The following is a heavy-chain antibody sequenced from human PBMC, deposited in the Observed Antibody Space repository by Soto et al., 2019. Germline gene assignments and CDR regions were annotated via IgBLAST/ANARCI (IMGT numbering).Heavy chain of an antibody. V-gene: IGHV3-74*01. J-gene: IGHJ4*02. D-gene: IGHD3-3*01. CDR2: INSDGSST. CDR1: GFTFSSYW. Sequence: PGGSLRLSCAASGFTFSSYWMHWVRQAPGKGLVWVSRINSDGSSTSYADSVKGRFTISRDNAKNTLYLQMNSLRAEDTAVYYCAKGSFGVVISPLDYWGQGTLVTVSS. CDR3: AKGSFGVVISPLDY.